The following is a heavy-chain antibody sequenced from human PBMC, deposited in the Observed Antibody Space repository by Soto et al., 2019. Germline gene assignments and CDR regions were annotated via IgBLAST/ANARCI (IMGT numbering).Heavy chain of an antibody. CDR2: IYYSGST. Sequence: PSETLSLTCTVSGGSISSSSYYWGWIRQPPGKGLEWIGSIYYSGSTYYNPSLKSRVTISVDTSKNQFSLKLSSVTAADTAVYYCARESGDYGAYNWFDPWGQGTLVNVSS. J-gene: IGHJ5*02. CDR3: ARESGDYGAYNWFDP. V-gene: IGHV4-39*07. D-gene: IGHD4-17*01. CDR1: GGSISSSSYY.